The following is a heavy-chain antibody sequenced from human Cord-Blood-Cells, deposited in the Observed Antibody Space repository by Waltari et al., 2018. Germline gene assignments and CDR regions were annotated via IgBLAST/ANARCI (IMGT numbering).Heavy chain of an antibody. CDR2: IYHSGST. J-gene: IGHJ4*02. D-gene: IGHD3-16*01. CDR1: GGSISSSNW. CDR3: ARNPYDYVWGSSLDY. Sequence: QVQLQESGPGLVKPSGTLSLTCAVPGGSISSSNWWSWVRPPPGKGLEWIGDIYHSGSTNYNPSLKRRVTISVDKSKNQFSLKLSSVTAADTAVYYCARNPYDYVWGSSLDYWGQGTLVTVSS. V-gene: IGHV4-4*02.